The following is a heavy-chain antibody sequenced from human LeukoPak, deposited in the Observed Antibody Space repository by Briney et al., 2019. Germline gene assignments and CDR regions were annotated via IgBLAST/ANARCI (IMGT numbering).Heavy chain of an antibody. V-gene: IGHV3-11*04. J-gene: IGHJ5*02. D-gene: IGHD3-10*01. Sequence: GGSLRLSCAASGFTFSDYYMSWIRQAPGKGLEWVSYISSSGSTIYYADSVKGRFTISRDNAKNSLYLQMNSLRAEDTAVYYCEPYWDYYGSGSYSQRNWFDPWGQGTLVTVSS. CDR3: EPYWDYYGSGSYSQRNWFDP. CDR2: ISSSGSTI. CDR1: GFTFSDYY.